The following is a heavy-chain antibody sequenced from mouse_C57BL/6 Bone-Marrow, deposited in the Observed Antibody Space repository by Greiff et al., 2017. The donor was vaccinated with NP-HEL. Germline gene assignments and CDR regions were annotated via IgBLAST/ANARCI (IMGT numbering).Heavy chain of an antibody. CDR2: IHPNSGST. V-gene: IGHV1-64*01. Sequence: VKLVESGAELVKPGASVKLSCKASGYTFTSYWMHWVKQRPGQGLEWIGMIHPNSGSTNYNEKFKSKATLTVDKSSSTAYMQLSSLTSEDSAVYYCASYSLYWYFDVWGTGTTVTVSS. CDR3: ASYSLYWYFDV. J-gene: IGHJ1*03. D-gene: IGHD2-12*01. CDR1: GYTFTSYW.